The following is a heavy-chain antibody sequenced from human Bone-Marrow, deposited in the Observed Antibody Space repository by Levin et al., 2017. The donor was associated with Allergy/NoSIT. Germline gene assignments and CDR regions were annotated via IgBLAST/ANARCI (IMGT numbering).Heavy chain of an antibody. CDR1: GFTFSSYA. J-gene: IGHJ4*02. CDR3: AKAYAPVVVAATDY. Sequence: GGSLRLSCAASGFTFSSYAMSWVRQAPGKGLEWVSAISGSGGSTYYADSVKGRFTISRDNSKNTLYLQMNSLRAEDTAVYYCAKAYAPVVVAATDYWGQGTLVTVSS. CDR2: ISGSGGST. D-gene: IGHD2-15*01. V-gene: IGHV3-23*01.